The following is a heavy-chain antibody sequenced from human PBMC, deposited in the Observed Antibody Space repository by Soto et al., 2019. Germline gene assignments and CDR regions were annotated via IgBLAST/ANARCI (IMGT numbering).Heavy chain of an antibody. D-gene: IGHD3-9*01. CDR1: GFTFSSYD. J-gene: IGHJ6*02. V-gene: IGHV3-13*04. CDR3: ARSPGDVLRYFDWLSPNYGMDV. CDR2: IGTAGDT. Sequence: GGSLRLSCAASGFTFSSYDMHWVRQATGKGLEWVSAIGTAGDTYYPGSVKGRFTISRENAKNSLYLQMNSLRAGDTAVYYCARSPGDVLRYFDWLSPNYGMDVWGQGTKVTVSS.